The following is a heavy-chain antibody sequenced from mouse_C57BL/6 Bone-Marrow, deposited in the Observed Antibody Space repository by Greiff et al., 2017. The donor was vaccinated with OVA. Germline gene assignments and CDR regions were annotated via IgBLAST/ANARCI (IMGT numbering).Heavy chain of an antibody. D-gene: IGHD2-5*01. V-gene: IGHV5-16*01. J-gene: IGHJ1*03. CDR2: INYDGSST. Sequence: EVQLVESEGGLVQPGSSMKLSCTASGFTFSDYYMAWVRQVPEKGLEWVANINYDGSSTYYLASLKSRFIISRDNAKNILYLQMSSLKSEDTATYYCARDQDYYSNFYWYCDVWGTGTTVTVSS. CDR3: ARDQDYYSNFYWYCDV. CDR1: GFTFSDYY.